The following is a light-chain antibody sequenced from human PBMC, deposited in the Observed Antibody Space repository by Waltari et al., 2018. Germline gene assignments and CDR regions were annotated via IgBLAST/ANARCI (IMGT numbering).Light chain of an antibody. CDR3: SSYISSSTLEV. CDR1: SRDVGGYNY. J-gene: IGLJ3*02. V-gene: IGLV2-14*03. CDR2: DVS. Sequence: QSALTQPASVSGSPGQSITISCTGTSRDVGGYNYVSWYQQPPGKAPKLMIFDVSNRPSGVSNRFSGSKSGNTASLTISGLQAEDEADYYCSSYISSSTLEVFGGGTRLTVL.